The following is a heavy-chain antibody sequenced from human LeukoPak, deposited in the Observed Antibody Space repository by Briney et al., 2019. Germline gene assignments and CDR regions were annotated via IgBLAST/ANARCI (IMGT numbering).Heavy chain of an antibody. Sequence: GGSLRLSCAASGFTFSPVWMHWVRQAPGKGLMWVSHIINDGSYTTYADSVKGRFTISRDNSKNTLYLQMNSLRAEDTAVYYCAKAHYYDSSGYSPPPDYWGQGTLVTVSS. D-gene: IGHD3-22*01. V-gene: IGHV3-74*01. CDR3: AKAHYYDSSGYSPPPDY. J-gene: IGHJ4*02. CDR2: IINDGSYT. CDR1: GFTFSPVW.